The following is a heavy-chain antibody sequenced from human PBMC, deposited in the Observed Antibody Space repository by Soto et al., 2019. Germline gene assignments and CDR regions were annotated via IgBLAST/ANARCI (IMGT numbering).Heavy chain of an antibody. Sequence: PSETPSLTCTVSGGSISSYYWSWIRQPPGKGLEWIGYIYYSGSTNYNPSLKSRVTISVDTSKNQFSLKLSSVTAADTAVYYCARVGGIAARPLFDYWGQGTLVTVSS. J-gene: IGHJ4*02. V-gene: IGHV4-59*01. CDR1: GGSISSYY. CDR3: ARVGGIAARPLFDY. CDR2: IYYSGST. D-gene: IGHD6-25*01.